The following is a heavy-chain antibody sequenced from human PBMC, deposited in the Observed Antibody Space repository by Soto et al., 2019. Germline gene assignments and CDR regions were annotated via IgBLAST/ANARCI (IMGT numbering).Heavy chain of an antibody. CDR1: GFTVSSSY. J-gene: IGHJ4*02. CDR2: IYSGGST. Sequence: PGGSLILSCAASGFTVSSSYMNWVRQAPGKGLEWVSVIYSGGSTYYADSVKGRFTISRDNSKNTLYLQMNSLSAEDTAVYYCARGKGSSVFFDSWGQGTQVTVSS. D-gene: IGHD2-15*01. V-gene: IGHV3-53*01. CDR3: ARGKGSSVFFDS.